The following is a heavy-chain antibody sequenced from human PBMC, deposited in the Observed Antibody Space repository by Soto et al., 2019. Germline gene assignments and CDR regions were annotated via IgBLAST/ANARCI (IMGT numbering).Heavy chain of an antibody. CDR3: ARDLEGATKWGWFDP. D-gene: IGHD1-26*01. Sequence: QVQLVQSGAEVKKPGSSVKVSCKASGGTFSSYAISWVRQAPGQGLEWMGGIIPIFGTANYAQKFQGRVTITADESTSTAYMKLSSLRSEDTAVYYCARDLEGATKWGWFDPWGQGTLVTVSS. J-gene: IGHJ5*02. CDR2: IIPIFGTA. CDR1: GGTFSSYA. V-gene: IGHV1-69*01.